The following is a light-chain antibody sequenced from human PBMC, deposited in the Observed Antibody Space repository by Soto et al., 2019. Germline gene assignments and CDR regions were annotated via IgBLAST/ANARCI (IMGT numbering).Light chain of an antibody. Sequence: EIVLTQSPGTLSLSPGERATLSCRASQSVGSSYLAWYQQKPGQAPRLLIYEASSRATGIPDRFSGSGSGTDFTFTISRLEPEDFAVYYCQPYGSSRTFGQGTKVAIK. V-gene: IGKV3-20*01. CDR3: QPYGSSRT. J-gene: IGKJ1*01. CDR1: QSVGSSY. CDR2: EAS.